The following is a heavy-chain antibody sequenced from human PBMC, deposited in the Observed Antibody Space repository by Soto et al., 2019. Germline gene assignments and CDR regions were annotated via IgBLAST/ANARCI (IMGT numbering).Heavy chain of an antibody. CDR3: AKDEGFYDFWSGYYVLYGMDV. Sequence: GGSLRLSCAASGFTFSSYAMSWVRQAPGKGLEWVSAISGSGGSTYYADSVKGRFTISRDNSKNTLYLQMNSLRAEDTAVYYCAKDEGFYDFWSGYYVLYGMDVWGQGTMVTVSS. V-gene: IGHV3-23*01. CDR2: ISGSGGST. J-gene: IGHJ6*02. CDR1: GFTFSSYA. D-gene: IGHD3-3*01.